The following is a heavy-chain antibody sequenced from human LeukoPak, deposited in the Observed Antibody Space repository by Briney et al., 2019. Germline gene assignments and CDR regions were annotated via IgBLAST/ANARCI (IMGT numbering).Heavy chain of an antibody. V-gene: IGHV3-21*01. J-gene: IGHJ3*02. CDR3: ARLYYDSSGYYYGAFDI. CDR2: ISSSSSYI. D-gene: IGHD3-22*01. CDR1: GFTFSSYS. Sequence: KPGGPLRLSFAPPGFTFSSYSMTWFPQAPGKGLGGVSSISSSSSYIYYADSVKGRFTISRDNAKNSLYLQMNSLRAEDTAVYYCARLYYDSSGYYYGAFDIWGQGTMVTVSS.